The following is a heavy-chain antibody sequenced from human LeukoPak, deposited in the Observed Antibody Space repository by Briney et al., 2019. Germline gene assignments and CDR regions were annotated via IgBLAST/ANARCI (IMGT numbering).Heavy chain of an antibody. J-gene: IGHJ4*02. V-gene: IGHV1-46*01. CDR1: GYSFTGYH. CDR2: VNPSDGHT. Sequence: ASVKVSCKAPGYSFTGYHMHWVRQAPGQGLEWMGIVNPSDGHTTYAQSFQGRVSVTRDTSTNTVYMELSSLRSEDTAVYYCARQVIGVSFDYWGPGALVTVSS. CDR3: ARQVIGVSFDY. D-gene: IGHD3-3*01.